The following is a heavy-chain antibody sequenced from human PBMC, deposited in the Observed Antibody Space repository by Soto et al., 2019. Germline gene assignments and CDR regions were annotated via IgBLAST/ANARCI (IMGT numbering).Heavy chain of an antibody. Sequence: WGSLRLSCAASGFSFTNFAMSWVRQAPGKGLEWVAGIGASGDITWYADSVKGRLSISRDNSKNTLYLQLNSLRFEDTAVYYCAKDDFTDRGDDYFDYWGPGTLVTVS. V-gene: IGHV3-23*01. D-gene: IGHD2-21*02. CDR3: AKDDFTDRGDDYFDY. CDR1: GFSFTNFA. J-gene: IGHJ4*02. CDR2: IGASGDIT.